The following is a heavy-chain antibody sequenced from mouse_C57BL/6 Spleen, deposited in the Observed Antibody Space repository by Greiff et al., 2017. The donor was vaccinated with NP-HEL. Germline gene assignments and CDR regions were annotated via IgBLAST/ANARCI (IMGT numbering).Heavy chain of an antibody. Sequence: VKVVESGAELMKPGASVKLSCKATGYTFTGYWIEWVKQRPGHGLEWIGEILPGSGSTNYNEKFKSKATLTVDKSSSTAYMQLSSLTSEDSAVYYCARVYGSRGYFDVWGTGTTVTVSS. CDR1: GYTFTGYW. D-gene: IGHD1-1*01. J-gene: IGHJ1*03. V-gene: IGHV1-9*01. CDR3: ARVYGSRGYFDV. CDR2: ILPGSGST.